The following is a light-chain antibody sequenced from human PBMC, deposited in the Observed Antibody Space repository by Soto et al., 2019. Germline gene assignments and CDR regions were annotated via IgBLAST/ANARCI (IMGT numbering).Light chain of an antibody. CDR1: QSVSRD. CDR2: GAS. J-gene: IGKJ2*01. CDR3: QQYGSSPPYT. Sequence: EIVMTQSPATLSVSPGGRATLSCRASQSVSRDLAWYQQKLGQAPRLLIYGASTRATGIPARFSGSGSGTEFTLTISSLQSEDFAVYYCQQYGSSPPYTFGQGTKLEIK. V-gene: IGKV3-15*01.